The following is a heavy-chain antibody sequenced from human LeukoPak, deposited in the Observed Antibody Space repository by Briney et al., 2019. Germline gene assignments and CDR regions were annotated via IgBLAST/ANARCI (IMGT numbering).Heavy chain of an antibody. CDR1: GYTFTSYY. V-gene: IGHV1-46*01. Sequence: ASVKVSCKASGYTFTSYYMHWVRQDPGQGLEWMGIINPSGGSTSYAQKFQGRVTMTRDTSTSTVYMELSSLRSEDTAVYYCARDDYYYGSGSLWGVYWGQGTLVTVSS. CDR2: INPSGGST. J-gene: IGHJ4*02. D-gene: IGHD3-10*01. CDR3: ARDDYYYGSGSLWGVY.